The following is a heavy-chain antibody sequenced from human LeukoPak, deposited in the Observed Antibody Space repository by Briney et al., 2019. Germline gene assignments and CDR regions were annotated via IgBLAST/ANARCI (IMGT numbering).Heavy chain of an antibody. V-gene: IGHV4-4*09. D-gene: IGHD3-22*01. CDR2: IYTSGST. CDR1: GGSISSYY. Sequence: PSETLSLTCTVSGGSISSYYWSWIRQPPGKGLEWIGYIYTSGSTNYNPSLKSRVTISVDTSKNQFSLKLSSVTAADTAVYYCARRAGGYYYDSSGYYDYWGQGTLDTVSS. CDR3: ARRAGGYYYDSSGYYDY. J-gene: IGHJ4*02.